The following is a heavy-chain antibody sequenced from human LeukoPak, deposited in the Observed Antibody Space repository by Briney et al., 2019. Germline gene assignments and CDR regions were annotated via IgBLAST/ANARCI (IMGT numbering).Heavy chain of an antibody. J-gene: IGHJ3*02. CDR1: GYTFTSYD. D-gene: IGHD4-11*01. V-gene: IGHV1-8*01. CDR3: ATQTTVGQEDAFDI. CDR2: MNPNSGNT. Sequence: ASVKVSCKASGYTFTSYDINWVRQATGQGLEWMGLMNPNSGNTGYAQKFQGRVTMTRNTSISTVYMELSSLRSEDTAVYYCATQTTVGQEDAFDIWGQGTMVTVSS.